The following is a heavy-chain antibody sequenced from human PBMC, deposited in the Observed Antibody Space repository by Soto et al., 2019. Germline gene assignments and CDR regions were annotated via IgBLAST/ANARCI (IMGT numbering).Heavy chain of an antibody. J-gene: IGHJ4*02. V-gene: IGHV3-30*03. CDR1: GFTFSSYG. Sequence: GALRLSCAASGFTFSSYGMHWVRQAPGEGLEWLAVIGFEGNYKYHADSVKGRFTISRDNSKNTLYLQMNSLRAEYTAVYYCARDRGEFDYWGQGTLVTVSS. CDR2: IGFEGNYK. D-gene: IGHD7-27*01. CDR3: ARDRGEFDY.